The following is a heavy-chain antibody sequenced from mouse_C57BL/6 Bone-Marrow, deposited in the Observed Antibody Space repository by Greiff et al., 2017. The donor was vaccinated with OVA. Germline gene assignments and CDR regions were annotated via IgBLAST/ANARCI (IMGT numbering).Heavy chain of an antibody. V-gene: IGHV1-81*01. CDR2: IYPRSGNT. Sequence: VMLVESGAELARPGASVKLSCKASGYTFTSYGISWVKQRTGQGLEWIGEIYPRSGNTYYNEKFKGKATLTADKSSSTAYMELRSLTSEDSAVYFCARETAQALWFAYWGQGTLVTVSA. D-gene: IGHD3-2*02. CDR3: ARETAQALWFAY. J-gene: IGHJ3*01. CDR1: GYTFTSYG.